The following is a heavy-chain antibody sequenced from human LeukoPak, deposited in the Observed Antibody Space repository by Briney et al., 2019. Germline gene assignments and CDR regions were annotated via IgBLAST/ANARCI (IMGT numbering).Heavy chain of an antibody. CDR2: ISNSGGTI. CDR1: GFTLSSYE. Sequence: PGGSLRLSCAASGFTLSSYEMNWVRQAPGKGLEWVSYISNSGGTIYYADSLKGRFTISRDNSTLYLQMNSLRLEDTAVYFCAKDASLITMIRGVPIIYYYYSMDVWGKGTTVTISS. D-gene: IGHD3-10*01. CDR3: AKDASLITMIRGVPIIYYYYSMDV. J-gene: IGHJ6*03. V-gene: IGHV3-48*03.